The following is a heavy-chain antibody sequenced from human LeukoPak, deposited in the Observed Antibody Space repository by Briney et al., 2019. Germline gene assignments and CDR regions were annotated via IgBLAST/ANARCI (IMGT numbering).Heavy chain of an antibody. CDR1: GGSISSYY. J-gene: IGHJ5*02. V-gene: IGHV4-4*08. Sequence: PSETLSLTCTVSGGSISSYYWSWIRQPPGKGLEWIAYISTSGSTKYNPSLQSRVTISVDTSKNQFALKLTSVTAADTAVYYCARRRGYCSGSSCYGFDPWGQGTLVTVSS. CDR3: ARRRGYCSGSSCYGFDP. CDR2: ISTSGST. D-gene: IGHD2-2*01.